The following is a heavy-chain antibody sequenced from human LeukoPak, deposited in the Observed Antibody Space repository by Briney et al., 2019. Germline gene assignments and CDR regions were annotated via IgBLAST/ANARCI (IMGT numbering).Heavy chain of an antibody. J-gene: IGHJ4*02. V-gene: IGHV1-18*01. CDR1: GYTFTSYG. CDR2: ISAYNGNT. CDR3: ARGKGSSSWYFY. Sequence: ASVKVSCKASGYTFTSYGISWVRQAPGQGLEWMGWISAYNGNTNYAQKLQGRVTMTTDTSTSTAYIELRSLRPDDTAVYYCARGKGSSSWYFYWGQGTLVTVSS. D-gene: IGHD6-13*01.